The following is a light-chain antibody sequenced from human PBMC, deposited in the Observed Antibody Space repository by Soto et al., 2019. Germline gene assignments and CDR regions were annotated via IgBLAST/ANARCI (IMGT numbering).Light chain of an antibody. Sequence: DIQMTQSPSSLSASVGARVTMACGASQSISNYLNWYQQRPGKAPKLLIYAASSLQSGVPSKFSGSGSGTDFTLTISSLQPEDFVTYYCQQTYSTPITFGQGTRLEIK. CDR3: QQTYSTPIT. CDR1: QSISNY. CDR2: AAS. V-gene: IGKV1-39*01. J-gene: IGKJ5*01.